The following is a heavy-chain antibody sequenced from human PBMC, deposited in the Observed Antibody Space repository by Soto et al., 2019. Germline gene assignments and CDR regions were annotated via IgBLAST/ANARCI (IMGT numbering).Heavy chain of an antibody. CDR3: ARDHCSSTSCPLYYYYGMDV. V-gene: IGHV3-9*01. Sequence: EVQLVESGGGLVQPGRSLRLSCAASGFTFDDYAMHWVRQAPGKGLEWVSGISWNSGSIGYADSVKGRFTISRDNAKNSLYLQMNSLRAEDTAVYYCARDHCSSTSCPLYYYYGMDVWGQGTTVTVSS. J-gene: IGHJ6*02. CDR1: GFTFDDYA. CDR2: ISWNSGSI. D-gene: IGHD2-2*01.